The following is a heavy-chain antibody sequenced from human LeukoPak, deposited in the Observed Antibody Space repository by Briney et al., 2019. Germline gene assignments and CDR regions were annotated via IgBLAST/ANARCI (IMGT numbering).Heavy chain of an antibody. D-gene: IGHD3-10*01. V-gene: IGHV3-23*01. CDR2: ISGSGGST. CDR1: GFTFSSYA. Sequence: GGSLRLSCAASGFTFSSYAMSWVRQAPGKGLEWVSAISGSGGSTCYADSVKGRFAISRDNSKNTLYLQMNSLRAEDTAVYYCAKSVLWFGERFDYWGQGTLVTVSS. J-gene: IGHJ4*02. CDR3: AKSVLWFGERFDY.